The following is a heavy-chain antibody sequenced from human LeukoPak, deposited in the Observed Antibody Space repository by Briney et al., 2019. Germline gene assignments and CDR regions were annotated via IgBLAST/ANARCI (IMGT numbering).Heavy chain of an antibody. CDR3: ARDIPETNYYFDY. J-gene: IGHJ4*02. V-gene: IGHV4-38-2*02. CDR2: IYHSGST. Sequence: PSETLSLTCTVSGYSISSGYFWGWIRQPPGKGLEWIGSIYHSGSTSYNPSLKSRVTISVDTSKNQFSLKLSSVTAADTAVYYCARDIPETNYYFDYWGQGTLVTVSS. D-gene: IGHD1-7*01. CDR1: GYSISSGYF.